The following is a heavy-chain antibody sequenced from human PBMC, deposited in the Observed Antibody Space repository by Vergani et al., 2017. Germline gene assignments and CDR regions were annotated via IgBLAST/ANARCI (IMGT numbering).Heavy chain of an antibody. CDR1: GGSISSGDHY. CDR2: IYYTGST. CDR3: ARAPGGPMTSVPTGWFDP. J-gene: IGHJ5*02. V-gene: IGHV4-30-4*08. Sequence: QVQLQESGPGLVKPSQTLSLTCTVSGGSISSGDHYWTWIRQSPGKGLEWIGYIYYTGSTYYNPSLKSRVTISVDTSKNQFSLRLSSVTAADTAVYFCARAPGGPMTSVPTGWFDPWGQGTLVTVSS. D-gene: IGHD4-17*01.